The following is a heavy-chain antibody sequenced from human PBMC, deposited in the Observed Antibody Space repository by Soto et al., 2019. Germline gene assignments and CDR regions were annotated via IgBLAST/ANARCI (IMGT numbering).Heavy chain of an antibody. CDR2: ILPIFATA. Sequence: QVQLVQSGAEVKKPGSSVKVSCKASGGTFNNYVVNWVRQAPGQGLEWMGGILPIFATANYAQKFQGRVTITADKYTSTAYMELTRLRSEDTAVYYCAGRCDSTTCLGHFDYWGQGTLVTVAS. V-gene: IGHV1-69*06. J-gene: IGHJ4*02. CDR1: GGTFNNYV. CDR3: AGRCDSTTCLGHFDY. D-gene: IGHD2-2*01.